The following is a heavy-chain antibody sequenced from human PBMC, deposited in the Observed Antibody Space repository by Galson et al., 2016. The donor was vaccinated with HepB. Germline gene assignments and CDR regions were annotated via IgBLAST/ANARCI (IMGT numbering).Heavy chain of an antibody. J-gene: IGHJ6*02. Sequence: SLRLSCAASGFTFSNAWMSWVRQAPGKGLEWVGRIKSETDGGTTDYAAPVKGRFSISRDDSKNTLYLQMNRLKTEDTAVYYCRYGMDVWGQGTTVTVSS. CDR2: IKSETDGGTT. V-gene: IGHV3-15*01. CDR3: RYGMDV. CDR1: GFTFSNAW.